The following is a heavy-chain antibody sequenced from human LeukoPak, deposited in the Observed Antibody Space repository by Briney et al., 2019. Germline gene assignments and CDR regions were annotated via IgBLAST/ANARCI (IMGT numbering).Heavy chain of an antibody. D-gene: IGHD3-22*01. J-gene: IGHJ4*02. V-gene: IGHV4-38-2*01. Sequence: SETLSLTCAVSGYSISSGYYWGWIWQPPGEGLEWIGSIHHSGNSYYNPSLKSRVTISLDTSRNQFSLKLSSVTAADTAFYYCARVKYYSSGYYIGEFYFDYWGQGTLVTVSS. CDR1: GYSISSGYY. CDR3: ARVKYYSSGYYIGEFYFDY. CDR2: IHHSGNS.